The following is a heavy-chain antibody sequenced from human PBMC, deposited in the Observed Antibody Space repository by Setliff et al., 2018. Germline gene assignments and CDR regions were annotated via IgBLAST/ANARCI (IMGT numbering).Heavy chain of an antibody. J-gene: IGHJ5*01. V-gene: IGHV4-39*01. D-gene: IGHD1-1*01. CDR2: INDSGST. Sequence: SETLSLTCSVSGGSIRGSSYFWGWIRQPPGEGLEWIGNINDSGSTYYNPSLKSRVTISVDRSKNQVFLNLNSVTAADTAVYYCASRTTGPGGWFDFWGQGSLVTVSS. CDR3: ASRTTGPGGWFDF. CDR1: GGSIRGSSYF.